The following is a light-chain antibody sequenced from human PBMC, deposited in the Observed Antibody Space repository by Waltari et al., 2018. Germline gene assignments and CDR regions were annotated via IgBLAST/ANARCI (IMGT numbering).Light chain of an antibody. CDR1: QDLGSS. V-gene: IGKV1D-8*01. J-gene: IGKJ2*01. CDR2: AAS. CDR3: QQYLTVPYT. Sequence: GDRVTISWRVSQDLGSSLAWYQQKPGKAPDLLIFAASTLKSGVSSRVSGSGSGTDFNLTISRMPSEDCATYYCQQYLTVPYTLGEGPKLAI.